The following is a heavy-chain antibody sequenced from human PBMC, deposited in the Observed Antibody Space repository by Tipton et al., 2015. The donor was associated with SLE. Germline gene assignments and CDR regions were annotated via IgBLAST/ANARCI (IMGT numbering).Heavy chain of an antibody. J-gene: IGHJ5*02. CDR1: GYSISSGYY. CDR2: IYHSGST. Sequence: TLSLTCAVSGYSISSGYYWGWIRQPPGKGLEWIGSIYHSGSTYYNPSLKSRVTISVDTSKNQFSLKLSSVTAADTAVYYCARCGDYGLKDWFDPWGQGTLVTVSS. D-gene: IGHD4-17*01. CDR3: ARCGDYGLKDWFDP. V-gene: IGHV4-38-2*01.